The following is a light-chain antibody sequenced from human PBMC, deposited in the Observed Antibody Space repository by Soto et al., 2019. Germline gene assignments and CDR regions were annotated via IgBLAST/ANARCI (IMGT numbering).Light chain of an antibody. CDR2: EVS. Sequence: QSALTQPASVSGSPGQSITISCTGTSSDVGGYNYVSWYQQHPGKAPKLMIYEVSNRPPGVSNRFSGSKSGNTASLTISGLQAEDEADYYCSSYTSSSPYVSGTGTKLTVL. J-gene: IGLJ1*01. V-gene: IGLV2-14*01. CDR1: SSDVGGYNY. CDR3: SSYTSSSPYV.